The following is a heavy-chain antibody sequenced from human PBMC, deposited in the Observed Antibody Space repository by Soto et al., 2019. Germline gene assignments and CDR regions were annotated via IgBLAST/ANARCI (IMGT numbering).Heavy chain of an antibody. CDR1: GGSFTDYY. J-gene: IGHJ6*02. CDR3: ARGEYDSSGLYSWAPLGFDV. CDR2: INHSASS. D-gene: IGHD3-22*01. V-gene: IGHV4-34*01. Sequence: QVQLRQWGAGLLKPSETLVLTCTVSGGSFTDYYWGWIRQSPGKGLEWIGEINHSASSTYNPSLASRVNILVDTSKKPFSLRLTSVTAADTAMYYCARGEYDSSGLYSWAPLGFDVLVQGTTVTVSS.